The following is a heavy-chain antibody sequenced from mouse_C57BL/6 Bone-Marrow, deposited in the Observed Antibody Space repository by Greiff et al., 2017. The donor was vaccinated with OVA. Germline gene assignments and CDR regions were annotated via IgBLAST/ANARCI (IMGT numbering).Heavy chain of an antibody. Sequence: VQLVESGPGLVQPSQSLSITCTVSGFSLTSYGVHWVRQSPGKGLEWLGVIWRGGSTDYNAAFMSRLSITKDNSKSQVFFKMNSLQADDTAIYYCAKNEDYYGSSYRAWFAYWGQGTLVTVSA. CDR2: IWRGGST. CDR3: AKNEDYYGSSYRAWFAY. J-gene: IGHJ3*01. D-gene: IGHD1-1*01. V-gene: IGHV2-5*01. CDR1: GFSLTSYG.